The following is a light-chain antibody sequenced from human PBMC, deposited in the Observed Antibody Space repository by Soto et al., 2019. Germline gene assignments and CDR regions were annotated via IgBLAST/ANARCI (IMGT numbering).Light chain of an antibody. CDR2: AAS. CDR1: QSISSW. V-gene: IGKV1-39*01. CDR3: QQTYSTPPT. Sequence: DIQMTQSPSTLSASVGDRVTITCRASQSISSWLAWYQQKAGLAPKLLIYAASSLQSGVPSRFSGSGSGTDFTLTISSLQPEDFATYYCQQTYSTPPTFGQGTKVEIK. J-gene: IGKJ1*01.